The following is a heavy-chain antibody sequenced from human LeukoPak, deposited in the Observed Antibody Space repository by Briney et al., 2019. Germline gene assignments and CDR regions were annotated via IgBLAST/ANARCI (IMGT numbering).Heavy chain of an antibody. V-gene: IGHV3-23*01. J-gene: IGHJ4*02. CDR2: ISGSGGST. D-gene: IGHD3-22*01. CDR1: GFTFSNYG. CDR3: AKDAGYHDSSGYYYYY. Sequence: GGSLRLSCAASGFTFSNYGMNWVRQAPGKGLEWVSTISGSGGSTFYADSVKGRSTISRDNSKSTVYLQMNSLRAEDTALYYCAKDAGYHDSSGYYYYYWGQGTLVTVSS.